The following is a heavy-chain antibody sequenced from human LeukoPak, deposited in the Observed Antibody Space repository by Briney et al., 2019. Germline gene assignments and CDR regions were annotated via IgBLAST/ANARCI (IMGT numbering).Heavy chain of an antibody. CDR2: IYPSGGT. J-gene: IGHJ5*02. CDR1: GGPIDSYY. Sequence: SETLSLTCTVSGGPIDSYYWSWIRLPPGKGLEWIGYIYPSGGTHYNPSLLSRVSMSVDTSKNQFSLKVRSATAADTAVYFCARRIVAGATNSYWFDPWGQGTLVTVSS. D-gene: IGHD2-21*01. CDR3: ARRIVAGATNSYWFDP. V-gene: IGHV4-4*09.